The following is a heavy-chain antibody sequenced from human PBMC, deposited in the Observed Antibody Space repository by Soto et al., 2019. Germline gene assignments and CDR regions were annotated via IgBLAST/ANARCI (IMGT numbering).Heavy chain of an antibody. J-gene: IGHJ4*02. D-gene: IGHD6-13*01. CDR1: GFTFSSDW. CDR2: INTDGSGT. V-gene: IGHV3-74*01. Sequence: GGSLRLSCAASGFTFSSDWLHWVRQPPGKGLEWVSRINTDGSGTSYADSVKGRFTISRDNSKNTLYLQMSSLRAEDTAVYYCARVPSSSYHYFDYWGQGTLVTVSS. CDR3: ARVPSSSYHYFDY.